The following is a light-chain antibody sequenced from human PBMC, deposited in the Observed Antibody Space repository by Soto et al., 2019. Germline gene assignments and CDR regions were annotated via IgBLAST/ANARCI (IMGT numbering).Light chain of an antibody. CDR2: EVT. Sequence: QSVLTQPASVSGSPGQSITISCTGTSSDVGGYDYVSWYQHHPGKAPKLMIYEVTNRPSGVSNRFSGSKSGNTASLTISGLQAEDEADYYCSSYTSSSTLLFGGGTKVTVL. CDR1: SSDVGGYDY. V-gene: IGLV2-14*01. CDR3: SSYTSSSTLL. J-gene: IGLJ2*01.